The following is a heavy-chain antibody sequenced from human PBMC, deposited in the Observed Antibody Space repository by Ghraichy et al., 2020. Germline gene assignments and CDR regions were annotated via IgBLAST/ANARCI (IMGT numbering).Heavy chain of an antibody. CDR3: AKDGGNSMDY. CDR1: GFTFDDYT. Sequence: GGSLRLSCAASGFTFDDYTMHWVRQAPGKGLEWVSLISWDGGSTYYADSVKGRFTISRDNSKNSLYLQMNSLRTEDTALYYCAKDGGNSMDYWGQGTLVTVSS. V-gene: IGHV3-43*01. D-gene: IGHD4-23*01. CDR2: ISWDGGST. J-gene: IGHJ4*02.